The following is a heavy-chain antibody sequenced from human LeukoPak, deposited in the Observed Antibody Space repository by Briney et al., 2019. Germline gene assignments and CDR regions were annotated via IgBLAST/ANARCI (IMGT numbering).Heavy chain of an antibody. V-gene: IGHV4-61*01. CDR3: ARVLRYGEGNYYYGMDV. CDR1: GGSVSSGSYY. Sequence: SETLSLTCTVSGGSVSSGSYYWSWIRQPPGKGLEWLGYIYYSGSTNYNPSLKSRVTISVDTSKNQFSLKLSSVTAADTAVYYCARVLRYGEGNYYYGMDVWGKGTTVTVSS. D-gene: IGHD4-17*01. CDR2: IYYSGST. J-gene: IGHJ6*04.